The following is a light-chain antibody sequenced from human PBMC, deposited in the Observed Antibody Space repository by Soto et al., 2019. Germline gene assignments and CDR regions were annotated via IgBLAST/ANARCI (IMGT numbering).Light chain of an antibody. J-gene: IGKJ4*01. CDR3: QQYNHWPLT. CDR2: GVS. CDR1: QSVNTKY. Sequence: EIVLTQSPGTLSLSPGERATLSCRASQSVNTKYLAWYQQKPGQAPRLLISGVSSRATGIPDRFSGSGSGTDFILTISRVEPEDFAVYYCQQYNHWPLTFGGGTKVEIE. V-gene: IGKV3-20*01.